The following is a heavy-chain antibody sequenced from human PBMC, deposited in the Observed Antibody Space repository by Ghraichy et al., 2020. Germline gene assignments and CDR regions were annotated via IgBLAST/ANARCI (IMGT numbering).Heavy chain of an antibody. J-gene: IGHJ4*02. V-gene: IGHV3-66*02. Sequence: GGSLRLSCAASGFTVSSNYMSWVRQGPGKGLEWVSVIYSGGTIKYADSVKGRFTISRDNSKNTMYLQMNSLGPEDTAIYYCARGGTWQLGSCYYDYWGQGTLVTDSS. CDR3: ARGGTWQLGSCYYDY. CDR2: IYSGGTI. D-gene: IGHD1-1*01. CDR1: GFTVSSNY.